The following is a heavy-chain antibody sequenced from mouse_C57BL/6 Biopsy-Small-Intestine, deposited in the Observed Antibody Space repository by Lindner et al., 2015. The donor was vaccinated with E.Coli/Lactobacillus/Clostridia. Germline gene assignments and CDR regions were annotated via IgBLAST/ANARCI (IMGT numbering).Heavy chain of an antibody. CDR2: IYPGGGNS. V-gene: IGHV1-63*02. Sequence: VQLQESGAELVRPGTSVKMSCKAAGNTFTNYWIGWVKQRPGHGLEWIGDIYPGGGNSSYNEKFKGKATLIADTSSSTAYMQLSSLTSEDSAIYYCARLVLGWGFDYWGQGTTLTVSS. J-gene: IGHJ2*01. D-gene: IGHD3-3*01. CDR3: ARLVLGWGFDY. CDR1: GNTFTNYW.